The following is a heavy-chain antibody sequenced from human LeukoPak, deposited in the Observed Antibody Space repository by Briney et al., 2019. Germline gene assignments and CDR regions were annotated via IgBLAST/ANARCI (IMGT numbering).Heavy chain of an antibody. CDR2: ISAYNGNT. D-gene: IGHD3-10*01. V-gene: IGHV1-18*01. CDR3: ARDWNGSGSYYRDYYYYGMDV. CDR1: GYTFTSYG. J-gene: IGHJ6*02. Sequence: ASVKVSYKASGYTFTSYGISWVRQAPGQGLEWMGWISAYNGNTNYAQKLQGRVTMTTDTSTSTAYMELRSLRSDDTAVYYCARDWNGSGSYYRDYYYYGMDVWGQGTTVTVSS.